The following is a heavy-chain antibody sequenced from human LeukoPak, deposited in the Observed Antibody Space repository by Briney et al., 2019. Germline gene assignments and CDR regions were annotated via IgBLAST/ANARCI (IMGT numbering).Heavy chain of an antibody. J-gene: IGHJ4*02. CDR2: INGDGRNI. Sequence: GGSLRLSCVASGFTFSSYWMHWVRQDPRKGLVWVSRINGDGRNINYADSVRGRFTISRDNAKNTLYLQMNTLRVEDTAVYYCAKDGKQQLVIGYWGQGTLVTVSS. V-gene: IGHV3-74*01. D-gene: IGHD6-13*01. CDR3: AKDGKQQLVIGY. CDR1: GFTFSSYW.